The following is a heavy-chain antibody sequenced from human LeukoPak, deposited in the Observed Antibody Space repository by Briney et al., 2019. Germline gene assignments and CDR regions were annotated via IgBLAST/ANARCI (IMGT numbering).Heavy chain of an antibody. CDR1: GFTFSSYA. CDR3: VRDRGSYRPIDY. J-gene: IGHJ4*02. CDR2: ISYDGSNK. Sequence: GGSLRLSCAASGFTFSSYAMHWVRQAPGKGLEWVAVISYDGSNKYYADSVKGRFTISRDNAENSLYLEMNSLRVEDTTIYYCVRDRGSYRPIDYWGQGTLVTVSS. V-gene: IGHV3-30-3*01. D-gene: IGHD1-26*01.